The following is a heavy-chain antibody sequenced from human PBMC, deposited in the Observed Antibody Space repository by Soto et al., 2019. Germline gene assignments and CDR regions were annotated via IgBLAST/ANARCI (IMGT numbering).Heavy chain of an antibody. V-gene: IGHV3-30*18. CDR2: ISYDGSNK. J-gene: IGHJ6*02. D-gene: IGHD3-3*01. CDR3: AKDSLRFLEWLPYYRMDV. CDR1: GSTFSSYG. Sequence: PGGSLRLSCAASGSTFSSYGMHWVRQAPGKXLEWVAVISYDGSNKYYADSVKGRFTISRDNSKNTLYLQMNSLRAEDTAVYYCAKDSLRFLEWLPYYRMDVWGQGTTVTVSS.